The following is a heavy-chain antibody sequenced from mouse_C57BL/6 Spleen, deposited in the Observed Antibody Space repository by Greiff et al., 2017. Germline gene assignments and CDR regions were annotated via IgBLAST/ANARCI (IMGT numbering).Heavy chain of an antibody. D-gene: IGHD1-1*01. V-gene: IGHV1-80*01. Sequence: QVQLQQSGAELVKPGASVKISCKASGYAFSSYWMNWVKQRPGKGLEWIGQIYPGDGDTNYNGKFKGKATLTADKSSSTAYMQLSSLTSEDSAVYFCARGNYGSSHYFDYWGQGTTLTVSS. CDR3: ARGNYGSSHYFDY. CDR2: IYPGDGDT. J-gene: IGHJ2*01. CDR1: GYAFSSYW.